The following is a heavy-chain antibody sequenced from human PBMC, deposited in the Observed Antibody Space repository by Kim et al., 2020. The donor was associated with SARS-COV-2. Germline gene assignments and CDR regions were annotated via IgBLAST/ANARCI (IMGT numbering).Heavy chain of an antibody. Sequence: GGSLRLSCAASGFTFSSYAMSWVRQAPGKGLEWVSVISGSGGSTYYADSVKGRFTISRDNSKNTLYLQMSALRAEDTAAYYCARRWSIGVGGTGIDYWGQGTLVTVSS. V-gene: IGHV3-23*01. CDR3: ARRWSIGVGGTGIDY. J-gene: IGHJ4*02. D-gene: IGHD6-19*01. CDR2: ISGSGGST. CDR1: GFTFSSYA.